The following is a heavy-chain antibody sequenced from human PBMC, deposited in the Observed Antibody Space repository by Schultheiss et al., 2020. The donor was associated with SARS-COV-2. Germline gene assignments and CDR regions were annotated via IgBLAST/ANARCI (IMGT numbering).Heavy chain of an antibody. CDR3: ARDKGEDYDFWSGYYYYYYYGMDV. V-gene: IGHV3-30*03. J-gene: IGHJ6*02. D-gene: IGHD3-3*01. Sequence: GESLKISCAASGFTFSSYGMHWVRQAPGKGLEWVAVISYDGSNKYYADSVKGRFTISRDNSKNTLYLQMNSLRAEDTAVYYCARDKGEDYDFWSGYYYYYYYGMDVWGQGTTVTVSS. CDR2: ISYDGSNK. CDR1: GFTFSSYG.